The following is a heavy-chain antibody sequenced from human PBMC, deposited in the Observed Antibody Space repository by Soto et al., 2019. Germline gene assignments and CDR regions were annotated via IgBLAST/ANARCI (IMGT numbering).Heavy chain of an antibody. CDR1: GFTFSDHY. Sequence: EVQLVESGGGLVQPGGSLRLSCSASGFTFSDHYMDWVRQAPGKGLEWVGRIRNRANAYTTQYAASVKGRFSISRDDSETSLFLQRNSLSTEDTAMYYCVLLGYCSGGRCSSGSPFNSWGQGAVVTVSS. J-gene: IGHJ4*02. CDR2: IRNRANAYTT. D-gene: IGHD2-15*01. V-gene: IGHV3-72*01. CDR3: VLLGYCSGGRCSSGSPFNS.